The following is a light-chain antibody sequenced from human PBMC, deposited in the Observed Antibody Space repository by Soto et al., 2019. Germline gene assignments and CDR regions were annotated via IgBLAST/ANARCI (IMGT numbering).Light chain of an antibody. V-gene: IGKV3-20*01. CDR3: QQYSRAPLK. J-gene: IGKJ1*01. CDR1: QSVTDNY. CDR2: GAS. Sequence: EIVLTQSPATLSLSPWERATLSCIASQSVTDNYLAWYQQKPGQAPRLVISGASSRTSGIPDRFSASGSGTDFTLTISRLEPEDFAVYYCQQYSRAPLKFGQGTKGDIK.